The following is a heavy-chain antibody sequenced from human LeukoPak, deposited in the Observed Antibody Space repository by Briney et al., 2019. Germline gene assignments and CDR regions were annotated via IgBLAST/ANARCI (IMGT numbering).Heavy chain of an antibody. V-gene: IGHV4-59*01. Sequence: SETLSLTCTVSGGSISSYYWSWIRQPPGKGLEWIGYIYYSGSTNHNPSLKSRVTISVDTSKNQFSLKLSSVTAADTAVYYCARGFSSFDWYFDLWGRGTLVTVSS. J-gene: IGHJ2*01. D-gene: IGHD3-3*01. CDR2: IYYSGST. CDR1: GGSISSYY. CDR3: ARGFSSFDWYFDL.